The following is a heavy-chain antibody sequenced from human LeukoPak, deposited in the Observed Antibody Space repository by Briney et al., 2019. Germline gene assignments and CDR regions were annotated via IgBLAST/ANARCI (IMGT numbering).Heavy chain of an antibody. D-gene: IGHD3-3*01. CDR3: AKGDDFWSGYSPFIFDY. Sequence: GGSLRLSCAASGFTFSSYAMHWVRQAPGKGLEWVSGISWNSGSIGYADSVKGRFTISRDNAKNSLYLQMNSLRAEDTALYYCAKGDDFWSGYSPFIFDYWGQGTLVTVSS. CDR2: ISWNSGSI. CDR1: GFTFSSYA. J-gene: IGHJ4*02. V-gene: IGHV3-9*01.